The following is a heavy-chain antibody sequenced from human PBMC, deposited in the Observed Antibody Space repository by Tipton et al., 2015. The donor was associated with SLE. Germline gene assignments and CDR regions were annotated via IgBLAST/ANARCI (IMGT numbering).Heavy chain of an antibody. D-gene: IGHD2-2*01. CDR2: IFNSGST. J-gene: IGHJ6*02. Sequence: LRLSCAVYGGPFSGYYWAWIRQPPGKGLEWIGHIFNSGSTEYNPSLKSRVTISVDTSKNQFSLKLSSVTAADTAVYYCARHWRSSYCSSTSCFGGMDVWGQGTTVTVSS. CDR3: ARHWRSSYCSSTSCFGGMDV. V-gene: IGHV4-59*08. CDR1: GGPFSGYY.